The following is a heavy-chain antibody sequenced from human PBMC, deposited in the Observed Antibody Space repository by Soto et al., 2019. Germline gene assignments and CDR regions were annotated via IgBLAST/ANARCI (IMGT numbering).Heavy chain of an antibody. CDR2: ISGSGGST. CDR3: AKDMPARDSPTGLFDI. V-gene: IGHV3-23*01. Sequence: GGSLRLSCAASGFTFSSFAMNWVRQAPGKGLEWVSAISGSGGSTYYADSVKGRFTISRDNSKNTLYLQMNSLRVEDTALYYCAKDMPARDSPTGLFDIWGQGTMVTVSS. D-gene: IGHD2-2*01. J-gene: IGHJ3*02. CDR1: GFTFSSFA.